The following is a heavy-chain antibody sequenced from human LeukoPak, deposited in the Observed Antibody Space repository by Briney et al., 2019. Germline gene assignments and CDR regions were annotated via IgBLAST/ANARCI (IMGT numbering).Heavy chain of an antibody. V-gene: IGHV1-2*02. CDR1: GYTFTGYY. J-gene: IGHJ4*02. D-gene: IGHD5-24*01. CDR3: ARDAATITEYYFDY. Sequence: ASVKVSCKASGYTFTGYYMHWVRQAPGQGLEWMGWINPNSGGTNYAQKFQGRVTMTRDTSISTAYMELSRLRSDDTAVYHCARDAATITEYYFDYWGQGTLVTVSS. CDR2: INPNSGGT.